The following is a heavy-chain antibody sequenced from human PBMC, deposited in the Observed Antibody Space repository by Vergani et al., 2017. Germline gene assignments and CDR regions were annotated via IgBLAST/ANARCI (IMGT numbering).Heavy chain of an antibody. CDR3: ASGSRELDSSGTYGDAFDI. V-gene: IGHV5-10-1*01. CDR1: GYSFTSYW. J-gene: IGHJ3*02. CDR2: IDPSDSYT. D-gene: IGHD3-22*01. Sequence: EVQLVQSGAEVKTPGESLRISCKGSGYSFTSYWISWVRQMPGKGLEWMGRIDPSDSYTNYSPSFQGHVTISADKSISTAYLQWSSLKASDTAMYYCASGSRELDSSGTYGDAFDIWGQGTMVTVSS.